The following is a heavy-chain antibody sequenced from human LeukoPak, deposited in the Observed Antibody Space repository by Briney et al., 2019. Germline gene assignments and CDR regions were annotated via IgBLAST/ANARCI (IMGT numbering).Heavy chain of an antibody. J-gene: IGHJ3*02. CDR3: AKALHIVVVTALNAFDI. CDR2: ISGGGGST. D-gene: IGHD2-21*02. Sequence: GSLRLSCAASGFTFSSYAMSWVRQAPGKELEWVSAISGGGGSTYYADSVKGRFTISRDNSKNTLYLQMNSLRAEDTAVYYCAKALHIVVVTALNAFDIWGQGTMVTVSS. CDR1: GFTFSSYA. V-gene: IGHV3-23*01.